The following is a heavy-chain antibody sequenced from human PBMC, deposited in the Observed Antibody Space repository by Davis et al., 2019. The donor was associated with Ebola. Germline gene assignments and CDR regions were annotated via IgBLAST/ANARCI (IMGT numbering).Heavy chain of an antibody. D-gene: IGHD1-20*01. CDR2: IYTGDSDT. Sequence: GESLKISCKDSGNSFTSHWIGWVRQMPGKGLDWMGIIYTGDSDTRYSPSFRGQVTISADRSTRTAYLQWDSLKASDTAMYYCASLRRTITGMDDGFDLWGQGTLVTVSS. CDR3: ASLRRTITGMDDGFDL. CDR1: GNSFTSHW. J-gene: IGHJ3*01. V-gene: IGHV5-51*01.